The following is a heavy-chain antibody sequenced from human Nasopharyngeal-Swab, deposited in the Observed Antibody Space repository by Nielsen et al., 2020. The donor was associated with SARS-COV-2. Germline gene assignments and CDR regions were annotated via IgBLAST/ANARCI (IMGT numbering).Heavy chain of an antibody. CDR3: ASGRLRFLEWPAEGEFYYYYGMDV. J-gene: IGHJ6*02. CDR2: IYYSGST. V-gene: IGHV4-59*08. D-gene: IGHD3-3*01. Sequence: PGKGLEWIGYIYYSGSTNYNPSLKSRVTISVDTSKNQFSLKLSSVTAADTAVYYCASGRLRFLEWPAEGEFYYYYGMDVWGQGTTVTVSS.